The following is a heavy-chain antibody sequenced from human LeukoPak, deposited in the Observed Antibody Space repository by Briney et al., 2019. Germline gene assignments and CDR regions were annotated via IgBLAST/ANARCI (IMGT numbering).Heavy chain of an antibody. V-gene: IGHV3-23*01. Sequence: GGSLRLSCAASGFTFSTYAMSWVRQAPGKGLEWVSTISGSGTSAYYADSVKGRFTISRDSSKSTMYLQMNSLSGGDTAVYYCAKNSRSRFGWFDPWGQGTLVTVSS. CDR3: AKNSRSRFGWFDP. CDR2: ISGSGTSA. J-gene: IGHJ5*02. D-gene: IGHD1-26*01. CDR1: GFTFSTYA.